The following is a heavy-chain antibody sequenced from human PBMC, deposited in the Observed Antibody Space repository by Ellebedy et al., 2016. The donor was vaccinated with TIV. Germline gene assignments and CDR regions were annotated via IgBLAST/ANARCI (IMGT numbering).Heavy chain of an antibody. J-gene: IGHJ5*02. Sequence: MPGGSLRLSCLVSGGSFNNDHWSWIRQSPGKGQEWIGYVNKGRTTKYNSFLRSRVTISIDTSKNQFSLTVTSVTAADTAVYFCARMRGVAGPRWFDPWGPGTQVIVSS. CDR1: GGSFNNDH. V-gene: IGHV4-59*08. CDR2: VNKGRTT. D-gene: IGHD6-19*01. CDR3: ARMRGVAGPRWFDP.